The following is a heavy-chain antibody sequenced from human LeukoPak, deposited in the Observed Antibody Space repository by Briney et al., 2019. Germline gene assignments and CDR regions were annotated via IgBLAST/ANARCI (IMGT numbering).Heavy chain of an antibody. V-gene: IGHV3-30*02. CDR3: AQADQLLYYFDY. CDR1: GFTFSSYG. J-gene: IGHJ4*02. Sequence: GGSLRLSCAASGFTFSSYGMHWVRQAPGKGLEWVAFIRYDGSNKYYADSVKGRFTISRDNSKNTLYLQMNSLRAEDTAVYYCAQADQLLYYFDYWGQGTLVTVSS. D-gene: IGHD2-2*01. CDR2: IRYDGSNK.